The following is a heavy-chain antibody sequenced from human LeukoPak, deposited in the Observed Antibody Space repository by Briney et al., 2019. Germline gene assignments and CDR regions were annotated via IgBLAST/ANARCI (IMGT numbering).Heavy chain of an antibody. J-gene: IGHJ5*02. Sequence: GGSLRLSCAASGFTLSSYWMNWVRQAPGKGLEWVANIKEDGSEKYYVDSVKGRFTISRDNAKNSLYLQMNSLRADDTAVYYCARASSGVLRYFDWSLFDPWGQGTLVTVSS. CDR2: IKEDGSEK. V-gene: IGHV3-7*01. D-gene: IGHD3-9*01. CDR1: GFTLSSYW. CDR3: ARASSGVLRYFDWSLFDP.